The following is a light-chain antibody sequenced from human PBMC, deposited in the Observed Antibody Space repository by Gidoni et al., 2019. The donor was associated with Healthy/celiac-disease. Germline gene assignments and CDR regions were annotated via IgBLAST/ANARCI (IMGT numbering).Light chain of an antibody. CDR3: QQRSNWPPT. J-gene: IGKJ5*01. CDR1: QGVSSY. CDR2: DAS. V-gene: IGKV3-11*01. Sequence: FLLPHSPATLSLSPGERATLTCRASQGVSSYLAWYQQKPGQAPRLLIYDASNRATGIPARFSGSGSGTDFTLTISSLEPEDFAVYYCQQRSNWPPTFGQGTRLEIK.